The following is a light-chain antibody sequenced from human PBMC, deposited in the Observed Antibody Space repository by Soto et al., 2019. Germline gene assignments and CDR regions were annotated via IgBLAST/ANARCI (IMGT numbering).Light chain of an antibody. V-gene: IGKV3-20*01. CDR1: QGVSTR. Sequence: EIAMTQPPGTLSVSPGERATLSWRASQGVSTRLAWYQQKPGQAPRLLIYGASTRVTGTPDRFSGSGSGTEFTLTISRLEPEDFAVYYCQQYGSSQTFGQGTKVDIK. CDR3: QQYGSSQT. J-gene: IGKJ1*01. CDR2: GAS.